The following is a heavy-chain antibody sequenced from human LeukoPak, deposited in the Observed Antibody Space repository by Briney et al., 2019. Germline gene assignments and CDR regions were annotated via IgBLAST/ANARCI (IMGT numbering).Heavy chain of an antibody. D-gene: IGHD3-22*01. CDR3: ARDRNYDGHYFDY. Sequence: GASVKVSCKASGGTFSSYAISWVRQAPGQGLEWMGGIIPIFGTANYAQKFQGRVTIATDESTSTAYMELSSLRSEDTAVYYCARDRNYDGHYFDYWGQGTLVTVSS. CDR1: GGTFSSYA. V-gene: IGHV1-69*05. J-gene: IGHJ4*02. CDR2: IIPIFGTA.